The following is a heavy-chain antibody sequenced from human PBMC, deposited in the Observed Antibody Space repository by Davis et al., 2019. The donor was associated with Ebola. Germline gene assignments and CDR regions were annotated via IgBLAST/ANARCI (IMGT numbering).Heavy chain of an antibody. CDR1: GVSTTTYF. V-gene: IGHV4-59*12. Sequence: PSEPLSLTCPVPGVSTTTYFWSWIRQPPGKGLEWVGYIHHSGSANPNPSLKSRVTFSIDTYKSQVSLKLTSVTAADTAVYYCARDTRPCGGDCYDDTFDMWGQGTMVIVSS. D-gene: IGHD2-21*01. CDR3: ARDTRPCGGDCYDDTFDM. CDR2: IHHSGSA. J-gene: IGHJ3*02.